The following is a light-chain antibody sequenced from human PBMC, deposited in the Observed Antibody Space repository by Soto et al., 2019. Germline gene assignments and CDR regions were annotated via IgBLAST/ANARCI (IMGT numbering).Light chain of an antibody. Sequence: DIQMTQSPSSLSASVGDRVTITCRAGQTVTDYLNWYQHKPGKAPKLLIYSASTLQTGVPSRFSGSGYGKDFTLPITSLQPADFGTYYCHQTYSTPQTLGQGTNVDIK. CDR2: SAS. CDR1: QTVTDY. V-gene: IGKV1-39*01. CDR3: HQTYSTPQT. J-gene: IGKJ1*01.